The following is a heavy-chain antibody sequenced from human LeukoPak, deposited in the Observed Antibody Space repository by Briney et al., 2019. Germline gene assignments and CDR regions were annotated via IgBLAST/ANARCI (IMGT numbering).Heavy chain of an antibody. Sequence: GGSLRLSCAASGFTVSSNYMTWVRQAPGKGLEWVSVIYSGGSTYYADSVKGRFTISRDNSKNTLYLQMNSLRAEDTAVYYCARDGGQSGYSSSRSLDHWGQGTLVTVSS. CDR2: IYSGGST. V-gene: IGHV3-53*01. CDR3: ARDGGQSGYSSSRSLDH. CDR1: GFTVSSNY. J-gene: IGHJ4*02. D-gene: IGHD6-13*01.